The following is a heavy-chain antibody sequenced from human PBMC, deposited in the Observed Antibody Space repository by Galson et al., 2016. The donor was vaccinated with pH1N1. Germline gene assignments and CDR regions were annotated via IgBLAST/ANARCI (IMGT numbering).Heavy chain of an antibody. D-gene: IGHD3-10*01. V-gene: IGHV3-7*01. Sequence: SLRLSCAASAFTFSRYWMSWVRQAPGKGLEWVANVKEDGSERYYVDSVKGRFTISRDNAKKTLYLQMNSLRVEDTGLYYCAIFAGTSPGWGQGTLVTVSS. J-gene: IGHJ4*02. CDR3: AIFAGTSPG. CDR2: VKEDGSER. CDR1: AFTFSRYW.